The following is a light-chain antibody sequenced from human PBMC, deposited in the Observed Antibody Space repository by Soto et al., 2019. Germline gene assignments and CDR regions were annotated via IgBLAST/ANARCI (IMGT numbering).Light chain of an antibody. J-gene: IGKJ4*01. CDR2: RAS. V-gene: IGKV3-20*01. CDR3: QQSGSSPET. Sequence: DIVLTQSPGTLSLSPGERATLSCRASQSVSSNYLAWYQQKPGQTPKVLIYRASTRATGIPDRFSGSGSGTDFTLTISRLEPEDFAVFYCQQSGSSPETFGGGTKVDIK. CDR1: QSVSSNY.